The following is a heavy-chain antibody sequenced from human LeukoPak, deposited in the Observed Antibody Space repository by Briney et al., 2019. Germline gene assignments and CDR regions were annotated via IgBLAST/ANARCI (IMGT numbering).Heavy chain of an antibody. CDR1: EFSVGSNY. J-gene: IGHJ4*02. V-gene: IGHV3-66*01. CDR3: ARFIITDQAYYFDY. D-gene: IGHD3-10*01. CDR2: IYSGGST. Sequence: GGSLRLSCAASEFSVGSNYMTWVRQAPGKGLEWVSLIYSGGSTYYADSVKGRFTISRDNSKNTLYLQMNSLRAEDTAVYYCARFIITDQAYYFDYWGQGTLVTVSS.